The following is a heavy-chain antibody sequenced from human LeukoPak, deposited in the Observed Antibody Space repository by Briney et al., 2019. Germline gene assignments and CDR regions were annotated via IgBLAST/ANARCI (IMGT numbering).Heavy chain of an antibody. V-gene: IGHV4-39*07. CDR1: SGSISSGGYY. D-gene: IGHD3-22*01. CDR3: VTYYSDSSGPKKTY. J-gene: IGHJ4*02. Sequence: PSETLSLTCTVSSGSISSGGYYWSWIRQHPGKGLGWIGEISHRGSTNYNPSLKSRVTISVDTSKKQFCLQLSSVTGADTAVYYCVTYYSDSSGPKKTYWGQRTLVTVYS. CDR2: ISHRGST.